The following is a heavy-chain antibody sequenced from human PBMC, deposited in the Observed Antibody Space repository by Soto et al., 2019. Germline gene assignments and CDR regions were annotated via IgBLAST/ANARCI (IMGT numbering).Heavy chain of an antibody. CDR1: GYTFTSYD. V-gene: IGHV1-8*01. J-gene: IGHJ6*02. D-gene: IGHD1-1*01. CDR2: MNPNSGNT. Sequence: QVQLVQSGAEVKKPGASVKVSCKASGYTFTSYDINWVRQATGQGLEWMGWMNPNSGNTGYAKKFQGRVTMNRNTSISTAYMDLSSLRSEDTAVYYCARERTGTTSMDVWGQGTTVTVSS. CDR3: ARERTGTTSMDV.